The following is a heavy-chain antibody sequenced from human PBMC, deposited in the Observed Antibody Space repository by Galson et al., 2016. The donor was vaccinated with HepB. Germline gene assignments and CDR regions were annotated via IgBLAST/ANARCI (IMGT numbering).Heavy chain of an antibody. CDR3: AKGGQILGWADWFGS. CDR1: GFTFSSFS. D-gene: IGHD6-19*01. Sequence: SLRLSCAASGFTFSSFSMNWVRQAPGKGLEWVAYISSASTYIYYADSVKGRFTISRENSRNTGFLQMNRLRVEDTAVYYCAKGGQILGWADWFGSWGQGTLVTVSS. CDR2: ISSASTYI. V-gene: IGHV3-21*01. J-gene: IGHJ5*01.